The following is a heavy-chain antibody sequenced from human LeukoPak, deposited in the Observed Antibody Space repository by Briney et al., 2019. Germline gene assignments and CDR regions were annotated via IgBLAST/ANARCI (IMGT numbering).Heavy chain of an antibody. J-gene: IGHJ3*02. CDR2: INHSGST. CDR3: AREPSGYSYGPDAFDI. D-gene: IGHD5-18*01. Sequence: SETLSLICAVYGGSFSGYYWSWIRQPPGKGLEWIGEINHSGSTNYNPSLKSRVTISVDTSKNQFSLKLSSVTAADTAVYYCAREPSGYSYGPDAFDIWGQGTMVTVSS. V-gene: IGHV4-34*01. CDR1: GGSFSGYY.